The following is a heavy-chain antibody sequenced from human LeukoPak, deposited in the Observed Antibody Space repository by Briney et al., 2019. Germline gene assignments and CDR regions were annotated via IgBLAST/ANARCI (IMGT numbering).Heavy chain of an antibody. CDR2: ISYDGSNK. CDR3: AKDFHLAAAGNYFDY. Sequence: PGGSLRLSCAASGFTFSSYGMHWVRQAPGKRREWVAVISYDGSNKYYADSVKGRFTISRDNSKNTLYLQMNSLRAEDTAVYYCAKDFHLAAAGNYFDYWGQGTLVTVSS. J-gene: IGHJ4*02. CDR1: GFTFSSYG. V-gene: IGHV3-30*18. D-gene: IGHD6-13*01.